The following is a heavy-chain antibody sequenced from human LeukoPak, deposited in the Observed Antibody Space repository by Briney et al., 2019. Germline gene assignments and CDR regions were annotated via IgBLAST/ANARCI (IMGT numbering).Heavy chain of an antibody. CDR3: AREQWPSSGPDY. D-gene: IGHD6-19*01. CDR1: GFTFSSHW. CDR2: INSDGSGT. J-gene: IGHJ4*02. Sequence: GGSLRLSCAASGFTFSSHWMHWVRQAPGKGLVWVSRINSDGSGTTYADSVKGRFTISRDNAKNTLYLQMNSLRAEDTAVYYCAREQWPSSGPDYWGQRTLVTVSS. V-gene: IGHV3-74*01.